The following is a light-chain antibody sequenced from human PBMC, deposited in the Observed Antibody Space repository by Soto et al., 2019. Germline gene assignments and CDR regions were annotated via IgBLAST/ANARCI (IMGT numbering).Light chain of an antibody. V-gene: IGKV3-15*01. J-gene: IGKJ1*01. CDR2: GAS. CDR1: QSVAGN. CDR3: QQYNYWPQT. Sequence: EIVMTQSPATLSVSPGERATLSCRASQSVAGNLAWYQQKPGQAPRLLIYGASTRATGIPARFSGSGSGTEFTLTISSLQSEDVAVYYCQQYNYWPQTFGQGTKVEIK.